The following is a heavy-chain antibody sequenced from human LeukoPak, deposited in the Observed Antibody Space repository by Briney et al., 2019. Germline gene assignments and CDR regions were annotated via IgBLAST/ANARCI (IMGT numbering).Heavy chain of an antibody. CDR1: GGSISSYY. D-gene: IGHD5-12*01. CDR2: IYYSGST. CDR3: ARLYSGYGNRYFDL. J-gene: IGHJ2*01. Sequence: SETLSLTCTVSGGSISSYYWSWIRQPPGKGLECIGYIYYSGSTNYSPSLKSRVTISVNTSKNQFSLKLSSVTAAGTAVHYCARLYSGYGNRYFDLWGRGTLVTVFS. V-gene: IGHV4-59*08.